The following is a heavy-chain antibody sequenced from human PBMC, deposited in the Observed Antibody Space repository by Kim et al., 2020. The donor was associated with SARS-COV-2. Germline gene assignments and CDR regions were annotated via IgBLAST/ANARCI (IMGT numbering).Heavy chain of an antibody. CDR3: AKGALRGYCSGGSCYSGDY. J-gene: IGHJ4*02. V-gene: IGHV3-23*01. Sequence: GRFTISRDNSKNTLYLQMNSLRAEDTAVYYCAKGALRGYCSGGSCYSGDYWGQGTLVTVSS. D-gene: IGHD2-15*01.